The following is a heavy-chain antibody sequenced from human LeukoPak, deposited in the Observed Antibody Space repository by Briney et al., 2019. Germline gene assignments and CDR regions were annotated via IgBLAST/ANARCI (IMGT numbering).Heavy chain of an antibody. V-gene: IGHV7-4-1*02. Sequence: ASVKVSCKASGYTFTSYAMNWVRQAPGQGLEWMGWINTNTGNPTYAQGFTGRFVFSLDTSVSTAYLQISSLKAEDTAVYYCARRRYYYDSSGYYYYYYYMDVWGKGTTVTVSS. CDR3: ARRRYYYDSSGYYYYYYYMDV. CDR2: INTNTGNP. J-gene: IGHJ6*03. CDR1: GYTFTSYA. D-gene: IGHD3-22*01.